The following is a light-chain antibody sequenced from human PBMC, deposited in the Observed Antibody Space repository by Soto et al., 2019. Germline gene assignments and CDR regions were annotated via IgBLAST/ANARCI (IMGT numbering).Light chain of an antibody. J-gene: IGKJ1*01. Sequence: EIVLTQSPGNLSLSPGERATLSCRASQSVSGSYVAWYQHKPGQAPRLLIYGASSRATDIPDRFSGSGSGTDFTLTISRLEPEDFAVYYCQQYGSSPRTFGQGTKVEIK. CDR1: QSVSGSY. V-gene: IGKV3-20*01. CDR3: QQYGSSPRT. CDR2: GAS.